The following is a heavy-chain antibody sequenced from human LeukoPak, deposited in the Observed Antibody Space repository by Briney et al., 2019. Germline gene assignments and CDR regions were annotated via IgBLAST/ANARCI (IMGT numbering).Heavy chain of an antibody. CDR1: GFTFSSYA. J-gene: IGHJ4*02. CDR2: ISYDGSNK. V-gene: IGHV3-30-3*01. Sequence: GRSLRLSCAASGFTFSSYAMHWVRQAPGKGLEWVAVISYDGSNKYYADSVKGRFTISRDNSKNTLYLQMNSLRAEDTAVYYCASHYSYGSALDYWGQGTLVTVSS. CDR3: ASHYSYGSALDY. D-gene: IGHD5-18*01.